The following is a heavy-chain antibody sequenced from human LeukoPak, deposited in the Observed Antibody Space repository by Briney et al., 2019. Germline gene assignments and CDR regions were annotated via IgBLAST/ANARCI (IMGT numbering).Heavy chain of an antibody. J-gene: IGHJ4*02. Sequence: GSLRLSCSASGFIFSDYAMRWVRQPPGKGLEWIGEINHSGSTNYNPSLKSRVTISVDTSKNQFSLKLSSVTAADTAVHYCARRLRGYSYGSVFDYWGQGTLVTVSS. V-gene: IGHV4-34*01. D-gene: IGHD5-18*01. CDR1: GFIFSDYA. CDR2: INHSGST. CDR3: ARRLRGYSYGSVFDY.